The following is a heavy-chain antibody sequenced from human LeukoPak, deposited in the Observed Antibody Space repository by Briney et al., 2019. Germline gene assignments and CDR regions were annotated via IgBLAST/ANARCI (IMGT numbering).Heavy chain of an antibody. CDR1: GFTFSSYS. J-gene: IGHJ4*02. CDR2: ISSSSSYI. CDR3: ARGSPVETTPGY. Sequence: PGGSLRLSCAASGFTFSSYSMNWVRQAPGKGLEWVSSISSSSSYIYYADSVKGRFTISRDNAKNSLYLQMNSLRAEDTAVYYCARGSPVETTPGYWGQGTLVTVSS. D-gene: IGHD5-18*01. V-gene: IGHV3-21*01.